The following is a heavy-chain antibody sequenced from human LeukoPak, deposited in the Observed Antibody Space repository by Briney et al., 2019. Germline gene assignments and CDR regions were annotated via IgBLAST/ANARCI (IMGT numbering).Heavy chain of an antibody. D-gene: IGHD3-22*01. CDR1: GFTFSSYA. V-gene: IGHV3-9*01. CDR2: ISWNSGSI. CDR3: AKDISSSGTYYFDY. Sequence: AGGSLRLSCAASGFTFSSYAMSWVRQAPGKGLEWVSGISWNSGSIGYADSVKGRFTISRDNAKNSLYLQMNSLRAEDTALYYCAKDISSSGTYYFDYWGQGTLVTVSS. J-gene: IGHJ4*02.